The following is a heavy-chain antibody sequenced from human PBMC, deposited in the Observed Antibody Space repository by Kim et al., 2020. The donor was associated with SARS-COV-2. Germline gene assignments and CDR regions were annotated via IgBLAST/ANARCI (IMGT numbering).Heavy chain of an antibody. Sequence: GGSLRLSCAASGFTFSSYWMHWVRQPPGKGLVWVSRISSDGSSTTYADSVKGRFTISRDNAKNTLFLQMNSLRAEDTAVYYCARGNSAGFDHWGQGTLVTVSS. CDR1: GFTFSSYW. CDR3: ARGNSAGFDH. CDR2: ISSDGSST. D-gene: IGHD2-15*01. V-gene: IGHV3-74*01. J-gene: IGHJ4*02.